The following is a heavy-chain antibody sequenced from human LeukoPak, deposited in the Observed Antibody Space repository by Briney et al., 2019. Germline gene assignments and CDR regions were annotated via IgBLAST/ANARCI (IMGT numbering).Heavy chain of an antibody. J-gene: IGHJ2*01. D-gene: IGHD3-10*01. CDR2: INHSGST. CDR1: GGSFSGYY. V-gene: IGHV4-34*01. Sequence: SETLSLTCAVYGGSFSGYYWSWIRQPPGKGLEWIGEINHSGSTNYNPSLKSRVTISVDTSKNQFSLKLSSVTAADTAVYYCARYGSGSYSPYWYFDLWGRGTLVTVSS. CDR3: ARYGSGSYSPYWYFDL.